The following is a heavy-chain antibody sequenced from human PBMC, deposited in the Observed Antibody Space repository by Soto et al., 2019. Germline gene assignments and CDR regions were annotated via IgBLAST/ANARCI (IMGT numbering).Heavy chain of an antibody. Sequence: PGGSLRLSCAASGFTFSSYAMHWVRQAPGKGLEWVAVISYDGSNKYHADSVKGRFTISRDNSKNTLYLQMNSLRAEDTAVYYCARNQYGDYARWAFDIWGQGTMVTVSS. V-gene: IGHV3-30-3*01. CDR1: GFTFSSYA. CDR3: ARNQYGDYARWAFDI. D-gene: IGHD4-17*01. J-gene: IGHJ3*02. CDR2: ISYDGSNK.